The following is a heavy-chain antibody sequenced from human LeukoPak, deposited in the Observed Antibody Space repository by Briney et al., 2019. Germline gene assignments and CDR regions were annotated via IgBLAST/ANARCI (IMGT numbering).Heavy chain of an antibody. CDR3: ARNRQVLRYYGSGSYFHYYGMDV. J-gene: IGHJ6*02. CDR1: GGSFSGYY. CDR2: INHSGSN. D-gene: IGHD3-10*01. Sequence: PSETLSLTCAVYGGSFSGYYWSWIRQPPGKGLECIGEINHSGSNNYNPSLKSRVTISVDTSKNQFPLKLSSVTAADTAVYYCARNRQVLRYYGSGSYFHYYGMDVWGQGTTVTVSS. V-gene: IGHV4-34*01.